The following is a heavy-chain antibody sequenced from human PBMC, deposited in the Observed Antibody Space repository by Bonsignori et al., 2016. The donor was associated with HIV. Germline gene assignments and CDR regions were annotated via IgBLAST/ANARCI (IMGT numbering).Heavy chain of an antibody. CDR2: ISGSGGTT. D-gene: IGHD1-26*01. Sequence: GGSLRLSCAASGFAFSTYAMNWVRQAPGKGLEWVSGISGSGGTTYYADSVKGRFTISRDNSKNTLYLQMNSLRGEDTAVYYRTNIGYWEAATPFDYWGQGALVTVSS. V-gene: IGHV3-23*01. CDR3: TNIGYWEAATPFDY. J-gene: IGHJ4*02. CDR1: GFAFSTYA.